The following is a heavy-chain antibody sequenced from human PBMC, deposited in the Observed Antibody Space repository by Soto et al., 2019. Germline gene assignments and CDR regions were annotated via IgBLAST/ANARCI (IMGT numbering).Heavy chain of an antibody. V-gene: IGHV1-69*02. J-gene: IGHJ3*02. D-gene: IGHD2-15*01. CDR1: GGTFSSYT. CDR2: IIPILGIA. CDR3: ARDRLVDVFDI. Sequence: QVQLVQSGAEVKKPGSSVKVSCKASGGTFSSYTISWVRQAPGQGLEWMGRIIPILGIANYAQKFQGRVTITADKATSTAYMELSSLRSEDTAVYYCARDRLVDVFDIWGQGTMVTVSS.